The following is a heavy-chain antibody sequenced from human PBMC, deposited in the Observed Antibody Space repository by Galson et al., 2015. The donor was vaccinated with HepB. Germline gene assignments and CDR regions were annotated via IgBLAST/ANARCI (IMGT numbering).Heavy chain of an antibody. CDR2: ISSSSSSTI. CDR3: ARGIVVVVAATPGSSWFDP. CDR1: GFTFNNYS. J-gene: IGHJ5*02. V-gene: IGHV3-48*01. D-gene: IGHD2-15*01. Sequence: SLRLSCAASGFTFNNYSMNWVRQAPGKGLEWVSYISSSSSSTIYYADSVKGRFTISRDNAKNSLYLQMNSLRAEDTAVYYCARGIVVVVAATPGSSWFDPWGQGTLVTVSS.